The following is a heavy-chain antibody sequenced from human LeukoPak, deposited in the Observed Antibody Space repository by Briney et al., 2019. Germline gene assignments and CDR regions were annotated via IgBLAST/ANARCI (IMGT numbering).Heavy chain of an antibody. V-gene: IGHV4-34*01. CDR1: GGSFSGYY. CDR3: ARGDIVVVPAAIASWFDP. J-gene: IGHJ5*02. CDR2: INHSGST. D-gene: IGHD2-2*02. Sequence: PSETLCLTCAVYGGSFSGYYWSWIRQPPGKGLEWIGEINHSGSTNYNPSLKSRVTISVDTSKNQFSLRLSSVTAADTAVYYCARGDIVVVPAAIASWFDPWGQGTLVTVSS.